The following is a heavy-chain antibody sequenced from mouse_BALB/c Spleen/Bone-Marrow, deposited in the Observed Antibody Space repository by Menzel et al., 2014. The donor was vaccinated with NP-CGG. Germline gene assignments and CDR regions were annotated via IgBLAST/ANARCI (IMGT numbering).Heavy chain of an antibody. J-gene: IGHJ2*01. CDR1: GFTFTDYY. V-gene: IGHV7-3*02. CDR2: IRNKADGYTT. Sequence: EVQLVESGGGLVKPGGSLRLSCATSGFTFTDYYMSWVRQPPGKALEWLGFIRNKADGYTTEYSASVKGRFTISRDNSQSILYLQMSTLRAEDSATYYCARYGYDYFDYWGQGTTLTVSS. D-gene: IGHD2-2*01. CDR3: ARYGYDYFDY.